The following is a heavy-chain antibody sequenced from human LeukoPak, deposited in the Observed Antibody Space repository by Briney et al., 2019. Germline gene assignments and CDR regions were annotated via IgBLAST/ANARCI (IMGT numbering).Heavy chain of an antibody. CDR3: ASGRGRASDYYYGMDV. CDR1: GFTLSPNA. Sequence: PGGSLRLSCLTSGFTLSPNAMSWGRQAPGKGLDWISGISGSGASTYYADSVKGRFTISRDDSRNTLYLQMNSLRGDDTAVYYCASGRGRASDYYYGMDVWGQGTTVTVSS. V-gene: IGHV3-23*01. D-gene: IGHD3-10*01. J-gene: IGHJ6*02. CDR2: ISGSGAST.